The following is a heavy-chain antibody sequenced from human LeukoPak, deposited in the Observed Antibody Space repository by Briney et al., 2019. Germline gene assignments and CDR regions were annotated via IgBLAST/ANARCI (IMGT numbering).Heavy chain of an antibody. J-gene: IGHJ4*02. CDR1: GYSISSGFY. D-gene: IGHD1-26*01. CDR2: MFRRGAT. CDR3: ARVSGILDY. V-gene: IGHV4-38-2*02. Sequence: SETLSLTCSVSGYSISSGFYWGWVRQPPGRALEWIGSMFRRGATYYNPSLKSRLTLSVDTSKNQFSLKLSSVTAADTAVYFCARVSGILDYWGQGILVTVSS.